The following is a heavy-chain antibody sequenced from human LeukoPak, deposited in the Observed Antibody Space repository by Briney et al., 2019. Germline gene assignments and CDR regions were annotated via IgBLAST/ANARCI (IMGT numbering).Heavy chain of an antibody. CDR3: ARAFELLWFGELSLGAFDP. V-gene: IGHV1-69*06. J-gene: IGHJ5*02. D-gene: IGHD3-10*01. CDR2: IIPIFGTA. Sequence: ASVKVSCKASGGTFSSYAISCVRQAPGQGLEWMGGIIPIFGTANYAQKFQGRVTITADKSTSTAYMELSSLRSEDTAVYYCARAFELLWFGELSLGAFDPWGQGTLVTVSS. CDR1: GGTFSSYA.